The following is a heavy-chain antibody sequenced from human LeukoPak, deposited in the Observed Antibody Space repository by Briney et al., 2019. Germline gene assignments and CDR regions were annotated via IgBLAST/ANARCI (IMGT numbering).Heavy chain of an antibody. CDR3: ARRLSRQQFDP. CDR1: GGTFSSYA. Sequence: ASVKVSCKASGGTFSSYAISWVRQAPGQGLEWMGGIIPIFGTANYAQKFQGRVTITTDESTSTAYMELSSLRSEDTVVYYCARRLSRQQFDPWGQGTLVTVSS. D-gene: IGHD6-13*01. J-gene: IGHJ5*02. V-gene: IGHV1-69*05. CDR2: IIPIFGTA.